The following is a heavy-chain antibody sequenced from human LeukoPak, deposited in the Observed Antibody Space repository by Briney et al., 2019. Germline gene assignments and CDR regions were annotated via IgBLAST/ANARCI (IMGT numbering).Heavy chain of an antibody. Sequence: GGSLRLSCAASGFTFTSYAMSWVRQAPGKGLEWISYISTISSTIMYADSVKGRFTISSDNAKNSLYLQMNSLRDEDTAVYYCARDYAYAFDIWGQGTVVTVSS. CDR3: ARDYAYAFDI. CDR2: ISTISSTI. V-gene: IGHV3-48*02. CDR1: GFTFTSYA. D-gene: IGHD4-17*01. J-gene: IGHJ3*02.